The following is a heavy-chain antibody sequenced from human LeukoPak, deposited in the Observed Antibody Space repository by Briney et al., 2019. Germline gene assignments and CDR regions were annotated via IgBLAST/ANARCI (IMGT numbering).Heavy chain of an antibody. J-gene: IGHJ4*02. CDR2: ISYDGSNK. CDR3: ARDLAVAGTGINYFDY. CDR1: GFIVSSNY. Sequence: PGGSLRLSCAASGFIVSSNYMNWVRQAPGKGLEWVAVISYDGSNKYYADSVKGRFTISRDNSKNTLYLQMNSLRAEDTAVYYCARDLAVAGTGINYFDYWGQGTLVTVSS. V-gene: IGHV3-30-3*01. D-gene: IGHD6-19*01.